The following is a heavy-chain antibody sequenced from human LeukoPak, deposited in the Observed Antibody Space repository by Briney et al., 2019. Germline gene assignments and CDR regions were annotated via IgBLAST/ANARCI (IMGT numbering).Heavy chain of an antibody. CDR1: GGSISSSSYY. J-gene: IGHJ4*02. D-gene: IGHD3-22*01. Sequence: SEALSLTCTVSGGSISSSSYYWGWIRQPPGKGLEWIGSIYYSGSTYYNPSLKSRVTISVDTSKNQFSLKLSSVTAADTAVYYCARDNGVDSSGSDFDYWGQGTLVTVSS. CDR2: IYYSGST. CDR3: ARDNGVDSSGSDFDY. V-gene: IGHV4-39*07.